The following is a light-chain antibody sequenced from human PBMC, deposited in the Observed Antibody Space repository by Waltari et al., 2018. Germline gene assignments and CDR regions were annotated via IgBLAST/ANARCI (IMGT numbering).Light chain of an antibody. Sequence: EIVLTQSPGTLSLSPGERATLPCRASQSVSSSYLAWYKPKPGQAPRLLIYGASSRATGLPDSFSGSWSGTDFTLTISRLEPEDFAVYYCQQYGSSPKTFGQGTKVEIK. V-gene: IGKV3-20*01. J-gene: IGKJ1*01. CDR2: GAS. CDR3: QQYGSSPKT. CDR1: QSVSSSY.